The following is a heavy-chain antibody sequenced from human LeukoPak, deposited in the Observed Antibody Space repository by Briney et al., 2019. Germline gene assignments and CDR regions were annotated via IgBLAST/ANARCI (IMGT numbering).Heavy chain of an antibody. CDR1: NGSFSGHY. J-gene: IGHJ6*02. V-gene: IGHV4-34*09. CDR2: IYYNGNT. Sequence: SETLSLTCAVYNGSFSGHYWSWIRQPPGKGLEWIGFIYYNGNTHYSPSLKSRITISVDTAKSQFSLKLSSVTAADTAVYYCAREGLGYYYGMDVWGQGTTVTVSS. CDR3: AREGLGYYYGMDV.